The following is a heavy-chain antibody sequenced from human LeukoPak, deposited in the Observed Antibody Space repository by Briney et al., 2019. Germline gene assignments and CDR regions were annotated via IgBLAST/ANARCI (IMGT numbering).Heavy chain of an antibody. CDR1: GFTFSSHA. CDR3: ATGIRERGFDS. J-gene: IGHJ4*02. CDR2: ISPSGSAI. Sequence: KPGGSLRLSCAASGFTFSSHAVNWVRQAPGGGLEWVSSISPSGSAIFYAGSVKGRFTISRDNAKNSLYLQMNSLRAEDTALYFCATGIRERGFDSWGQGTLVTVSS. D-gene: IGHD1-1*01. V-gene: IGHV3-21*01.